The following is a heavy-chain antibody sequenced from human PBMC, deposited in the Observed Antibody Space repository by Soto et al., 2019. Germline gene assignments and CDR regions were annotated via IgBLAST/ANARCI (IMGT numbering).Heavy chain of an antibody. V-gene: IGHV1-58*01. D-gene: IGHD3-3*01. Sequence: ASVKVSCKASGFTFTSSAVQWVRQARGQRLEWIGWIVVGSGNTNYAQKFQERVTITRDMSTSTAYMELSSLRSEDTAVYYCAAVPNYYDFWSGYYSPEYFDYWGQGTLVTVSS. CDR2: IVVGSGNT. J-gene: IGHJ4*02. CDR3: AAVPNYYDFWSGYYSPEYFDY. CDR1: GFTFTSSA.